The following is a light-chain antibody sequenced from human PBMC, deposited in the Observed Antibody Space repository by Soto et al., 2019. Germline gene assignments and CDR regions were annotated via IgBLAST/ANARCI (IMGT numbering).Light chain of an antibody. CDR2: DVT. CDR3: SSYTSSSTLYV. CDR1: SSDVGDNDY. Sequence: QSVLTQPPSVSGSPGQSITISCTGTSSDVGDNDYVSWYQQHPGKAPKLMIYDVTHRPSGISNRFSGSKSGNTASLTISGLQAEDEADYYCSSYTSSSTLYVFGSGTKLTVL. J-gene: IGLJ1*01. V-gene: IGLV2-14*01.